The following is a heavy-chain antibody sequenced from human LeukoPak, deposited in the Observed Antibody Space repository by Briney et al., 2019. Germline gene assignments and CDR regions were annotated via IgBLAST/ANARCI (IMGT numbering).Heavy chain of an antibody. CDR1: GGSFSGYD. CDR3: ARPLTGTSFDS. CDR2: INHSGST. Sequence: WETLSLTCAVYGGSFSGYDWTWIRQSPGRGLEWNGEINHSGSTNYNPSLKSRVTMSVDTSKTQFSLKLSSVTAADTAVYYCARPLTGTSFDSWGQGTLVTVFS. J-gene: IGHJ4*02. V-gene: IGHV4-34*01. D-gene: IGHD7-27*01.